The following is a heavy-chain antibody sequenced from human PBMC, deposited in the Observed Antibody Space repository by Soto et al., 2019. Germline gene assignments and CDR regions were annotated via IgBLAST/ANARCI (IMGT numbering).Heavy chain of an antibody. CDR1: GFTFDDYA. CDR2: IIGSGGST. J-gene: IGHJ4*02. V-gene: IGHV3-23*01. CDR3: AKDFFGDIVVVVAATPLDY. Sequence: XGSLRLSCSASGFTFDDYAMHWVRQAPGKGLEWVSAIIGSGGSTYYADSVKGRFTISRDNSKNTLYLQMNSLRAEDTAVYYCAKDFFGDIVVVVAATPLDYWGQGTLVTVSS. D-gene: IGHD2-15*01.